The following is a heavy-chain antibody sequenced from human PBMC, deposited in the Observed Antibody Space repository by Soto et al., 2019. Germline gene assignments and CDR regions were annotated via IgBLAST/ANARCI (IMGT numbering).Heavy chain of an antibody. J-gene: IGHJ4*02. D-gene: IGHD5-12*01. CDR3: AAGGGLPRYY. V-gene: IGHV4-30-2*01. CDR2: IYHSRST. Sequence: QLQLQESGSGLVKPSQTLSLTCAVCGGSISSGGYSWSWIRQPTGKGLAWIGYIYHSRSTYYNPSLKSPVTISVDMSKNQFSLKLSSVTAADTAVYYCAAGGGLPRYYWGQGTLVTVSS. CDR1: GGSISSGGYS.